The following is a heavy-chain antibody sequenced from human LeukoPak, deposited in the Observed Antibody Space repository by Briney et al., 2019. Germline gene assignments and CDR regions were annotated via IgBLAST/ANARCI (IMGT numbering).Heavy chain of an antibody. CDR3: AGISGSYAIDYYYYGMDV. CDR1: GGTFISYA. Sequence: SVKVSCKASGGTFISYAISWVRQAPGQGLEWMGRIIPILGIANYAQKFQGRVTITADKSTSTAYMELSSLRSEDTAVYYCAGISGSYAIDYYYYGMDVWGQGTTVTVSS. D-gene: IGHD1-26*01. V-gene: IGHV1-69*04. J-gene: IGHJ6*02. CDR2: IIPILGIA.